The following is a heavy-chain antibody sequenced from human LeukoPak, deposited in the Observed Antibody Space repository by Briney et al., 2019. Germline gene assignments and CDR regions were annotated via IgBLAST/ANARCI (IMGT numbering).Heavy chain of an antibody. CDR1: GYTFVSYE. CDR2: MNPNSGYT. J-gene: IGHJ5*01. Sequence: ASVKVSCKTSGYTFVSYEINWVRQAPGQGLEWVGWMNPNSGYTGYGQKFQGRVTMIKDPSIRTAYMGLSSLSSEDTAVYYCARGSKGVDYYDSSNYGWFDSWGQGTLVTVSA. D-gene: IGHD3-22*01. V-gene: IGHV1-8*02. CDR3: ARGSKGVDYYDSSNYGWFDS.